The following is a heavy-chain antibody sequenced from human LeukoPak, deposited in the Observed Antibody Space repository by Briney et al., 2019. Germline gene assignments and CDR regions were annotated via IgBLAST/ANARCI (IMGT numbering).Heavy chain of an antibody. Sequence: GGSLRLSCAASGFTFSSYWMHWVRQAPGKGLVWVSRIDTDGSFTSYADSVRGRFTISRDNAKNTLYLQMSSPRAEDTAVYYCIRGTVGAPGNDYWGQGTLVTVSS. J-gene: IGHJ4*02. CDR3: IRGTVGAPGNDY. CDR2: IDTDGSFT. CDR1: GFTFSSYW. D-gene: IGHD1-26*01. V-gene: IGHV3-74*01.